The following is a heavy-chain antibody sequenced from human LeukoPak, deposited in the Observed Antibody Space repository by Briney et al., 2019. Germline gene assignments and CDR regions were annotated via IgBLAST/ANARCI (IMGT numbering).Heavy chain of an antibody. CDR1: GGSISSYY. CDR2: IYYSGST. D-gene: IGHD3-22*01. CDR3: ARVSYGSSGYYAPDAFDI. V-gene: IGHV4-59*12. Sequence: SETLSLTCTVSGGSISSYYWSWIRQPPGKGLEWIGYIYYSGSTNYNPSLKSRVTISVDTSKNQFSLKLSSVTAADTAVYYCARVSYGSSGYYAPDAFDIWGQGTMVTVSS. J-gene: IGHJ3*02.